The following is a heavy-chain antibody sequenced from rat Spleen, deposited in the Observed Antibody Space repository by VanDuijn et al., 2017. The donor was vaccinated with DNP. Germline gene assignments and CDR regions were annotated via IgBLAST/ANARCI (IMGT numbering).Heavy chain of an antibody. V-gene: IGHV5S23*01. CDR3: ATRGNGGYRNWFVY. CDR2: ISPSGGST. J-gene: IGHJ3*01. CDR1: GFTFSNYD. Sequence: EVQLVESGGGLVQPGRSLKLSCAASGFTFSNYDMAWVRQAPTKGLEWVASISPSGGSTYYRDSVKGRFTVSRDNAKSSLYLQMDSLRSEDTATYFCATRGNGGYRNWFVYWGQGTLVTVSS. D-gene: IGHD1-11*01.